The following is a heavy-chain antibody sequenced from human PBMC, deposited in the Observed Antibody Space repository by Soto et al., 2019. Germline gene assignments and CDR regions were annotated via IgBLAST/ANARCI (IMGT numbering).Heavy chain of an antibody. J-gene: IGHJ2*01. CDR3: AKGPRGGQYGGWYFDL. D-gene: IGHD3-16*01. V-gene: IGHV3-23*01. CDR1: GFTFSSYA. Sequence: GGSLRLSCAASGFTFSSYAMSWVRQAPGKGLEWVSATSGSGGSTYYADSVKGRFTISRDNSKNTLYLQMNSLRAEDTAVYYCAKGPRGGQYGGWYFDLWGRGTLVTVSS. CDR2: TSGSGGST.